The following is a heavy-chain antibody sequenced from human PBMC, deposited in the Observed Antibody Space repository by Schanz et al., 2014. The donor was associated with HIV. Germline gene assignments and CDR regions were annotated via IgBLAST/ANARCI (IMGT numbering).Heavy chain of an antibody. Sequence: QVQLLQSGAEVKKPGSSVKVSCKASGGTFSSYAISWVRQAPGQGLEWMGGMIPSFRLRTYAQKFQGRVTIAADESASTAYMELNSLRSDDTAVYYCAKSPIFGDVIFYGMDVWGQGTTVTVSS. CDR2: MIPSFRLR. D-gene: IGHD3-3*02. CDR1: GGTFSSYA. CDR3: AKSPIFGDVIFYGMDV. J-gene: IGHJ6*02. V-gene: IGHV1-69*01.